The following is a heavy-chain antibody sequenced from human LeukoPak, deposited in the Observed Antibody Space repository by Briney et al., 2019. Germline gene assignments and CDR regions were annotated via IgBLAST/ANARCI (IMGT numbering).Heavy chain of an antibody. J-gene: IGHJ4*02. D-gene: IGHD2-2*01. V-gene: IGHV3-7*01. Sequence: PGGSLRLSCAASGFTFSNSWMSWVRQAPGKGLEWVAFIKQDGSEKYYVDSVKGRFTISRDNAQRSLFLQMNTLRTEDTAVYYCARNAPFDCWGQGTLVTVSS. CDR1: GFTFSNSW. CDR2: IKQDGSEK. CDR3: ARNAPFDC.